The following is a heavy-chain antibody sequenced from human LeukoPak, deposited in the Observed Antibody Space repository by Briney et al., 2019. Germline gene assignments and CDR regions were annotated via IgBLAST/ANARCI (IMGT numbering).Heavy chain of an antibody. Sequence: GGSLRLSCAASGFTFSSYWMSWVRQAPGKGLEWVANIKQDGSEKRYVDSVKGRFTISRDNAKNSVHLQMNSLRAEDTAVYYCASIYGMDVWGQGTTVTVSS. CDR2: IKQDGSEK. CDR3: ASIYGMDV. J-gene: IGHJ6*02. V-gene: IGHV3-7*05. CDR1: GFTFSSYW.